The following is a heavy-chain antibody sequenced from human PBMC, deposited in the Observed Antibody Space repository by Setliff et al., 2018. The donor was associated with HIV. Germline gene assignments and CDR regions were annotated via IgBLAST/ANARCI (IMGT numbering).Heavy chain of an antibody. D-gene: IGHD1-1*01. Sequence: SVKVSCKASGGTFSSYTISWVRQAPGQGLEWMGGIIPIFRTPKYAQKFEDRVTITADESTSTAYMEVSSLRSEDTAVYYCARGVAVPHEIYFDFWGQGTLVTVSS. J-gene: IGHJ4*02. V-gene: IGHV1-69*13. CDR3: ARGVAVPHEIYFDF. CDR1: GGTFSSYT. CDR2: IIPIFRTP.